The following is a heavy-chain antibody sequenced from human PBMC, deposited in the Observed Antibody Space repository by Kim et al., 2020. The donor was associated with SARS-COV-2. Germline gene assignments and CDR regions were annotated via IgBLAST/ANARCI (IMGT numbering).Heavy chain of an antibody. Sequence: GGSLRLSCAVSGFTFSTYGMTWVRQAPGKGLEWVSSISGSGAETSYGDSVKGRFTISRDNSRNTVYLHINRLRAEDTAGYYCAKGGVRGVIIADLVYWGQRTLVTVSP. CDR2: ISGSGAET. D-gene: IGHD3-10*01. J-gene: IGHJ4*02. V-gene: IGHV3-23*01. CDR1: GFTFSTYG. CDR3: AKGGVRGVIIADLVY.